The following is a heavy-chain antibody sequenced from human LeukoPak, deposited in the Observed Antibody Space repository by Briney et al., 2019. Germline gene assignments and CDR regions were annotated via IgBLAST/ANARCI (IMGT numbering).Heavy chain of an antibody. Sequence: SESLSLTCTVSGGSISSYYRSWIRQPPRKGLEWIGYIYYSGSTNYNPSLKSRVTISVDTSKNQFSLKLSSVTAADTAVYYCAAQGSSSSDYWGQGTLVTVSS. J-gene: IGHJ4*02. D-gene: IGHD6-6*01. CDR2: IYYSGST. V-gene: IGHV4-59*01. CDR3: AAQGSSSSDY. CDR1: GGSISSYY.